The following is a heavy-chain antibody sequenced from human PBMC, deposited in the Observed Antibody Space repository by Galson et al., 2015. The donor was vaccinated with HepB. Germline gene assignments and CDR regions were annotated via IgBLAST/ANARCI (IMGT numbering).Heavy chain of an antibody. D-gene: IGHD6-19*01. CDR3: ARIKQFRRQNYYYYGMDV. J-gene: IGHJ6*02. V-gene: IGHV4-34*01. Sequence: ETLSLTCAVYGGSFSGYHWTWIRQPPGKGPEWIGEINYNGITNYSPSLKSRVTISLDTSRNQFSLKLRSVTAAATAVYYCARIKQFRRQNYYYYGMDVRGQGTTVAVSS. CDR1: GGSFSGYH. CDR2: INYNGIT.